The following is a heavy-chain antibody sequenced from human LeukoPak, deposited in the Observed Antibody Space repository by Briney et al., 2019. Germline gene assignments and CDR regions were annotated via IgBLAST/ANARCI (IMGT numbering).Heavy chain of an antibody. CDR1: GYTFTVYY. D-gene: IGHD4-11*01. CDR3: MSVTWRDHLSDLDN. Sequence: ASVKVSYKASGYTFTVYYLQWVRQAPGQGLEWMGWINPNSGDTNYAQKFRGRVTITSDTSIHTGYMDLTRLPSDDTALYYCMSVTWRDHLSDLDNWARETLVTGSS. V-gene: IGHV1-2*02. J-gene: IGHJ4*02. CDR2: INPNSGDT.